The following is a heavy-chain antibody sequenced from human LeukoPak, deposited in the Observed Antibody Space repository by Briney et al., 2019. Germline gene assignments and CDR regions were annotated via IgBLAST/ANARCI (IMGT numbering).Heavy chain of an antibody. V-gene: IGHV3-74*01. Sequence: GGSLRLSCAASGFTFSSYWMHWVRQAPGKGLVWVSRVNSDGSSTTYADSVKGRFTISRDNAKNTLYLQMNGLRAEDTAVCYCARGSTQYSSGWYGLDYWGQGTLVTVSS. D-gene: IGHD6-19*01. J-gene: IGHJ4*02. CDR1: GFTFSSYW. CDR3: ARGSTQYSSGWYGLDY. CDR2: VNSDGSST.